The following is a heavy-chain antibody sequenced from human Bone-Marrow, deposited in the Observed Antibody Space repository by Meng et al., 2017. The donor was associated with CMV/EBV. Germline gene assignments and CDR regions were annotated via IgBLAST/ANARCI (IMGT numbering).Heavy chain of an antibody. CDR1: GGSFSGYY. Sequence: VYGGSFSGYYWRWIRQPPGKGLEWIGKINHSGSTNYNPSLKSRVTISVDTSKNQFSLKLSSVTAADTAVYYCARGFYSSSWHYWFDPWGQGTLVTVSS. CDR3: ARGFYSSSWHYWFDP. D-gene: IGHD6-13*01. J-gene: IGHJ5*02. CDR2: INHSGST. V-gene: IGHV4-34*01.